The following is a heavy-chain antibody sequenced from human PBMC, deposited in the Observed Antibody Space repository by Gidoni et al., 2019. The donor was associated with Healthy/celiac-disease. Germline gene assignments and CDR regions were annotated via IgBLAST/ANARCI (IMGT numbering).Heavy chain of an antibody. D-gene: IGHD3-22*01. J-gene: IGHJ5*02. CDR2: ISSSSSTI. V-gene: IGHV3-48*02. CDR1: GFTFSSYS. Sequence: EVQLVESGGGLVQPGGSLRLSCAASGFTFSSYSMNWVRQAPGKGLEWVSYISSSSSTIYYADSVKGRFTISRDNAKNSLYLQMNSLRDEDTAVYYCARDQYYYDSSGPATNWFDPWGQGTLVTVSS. CDR3: ARDQYYYDSSGPATNWFDP.